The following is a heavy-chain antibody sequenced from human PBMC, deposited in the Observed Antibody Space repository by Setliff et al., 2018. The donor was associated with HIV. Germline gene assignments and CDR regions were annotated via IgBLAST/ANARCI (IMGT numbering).Heavy chain of an antibody. CDR1: GYTFTSHT. J-gene: IGHJ4*02. CDR2: INTGNGNT. CDR3: ARTLTYYFDGSFSSGPADY. V-gene: IGHV1-3*04. Sequence: ASVKVSCKASGYTFTSHTIHWVRQAPGQGLEWMGWINTGNGNTKYSQKFQDRVTITRDTSASTGYMEVNSLRPEDTAVYYCARTLTYYFDGSFSSGPADYWGLGTLVTVSS. D-gene: IGHD3-22*01.